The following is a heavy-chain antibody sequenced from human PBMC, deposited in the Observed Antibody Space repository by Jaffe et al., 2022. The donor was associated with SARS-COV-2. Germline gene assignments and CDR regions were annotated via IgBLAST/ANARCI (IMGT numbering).Heavy chain of an antibody. J-gene: IGHJ3*02. V-gene: IGHV3-48*02. Sequence: EVQLVESGGGLVQPGGSLRLSCAASGFTFSIYSMNWVRQAPGKGLEWVSYIGSSSSTTYYSDSVKGRFTMSRDNAKNSLYLQMNSLRDEDTAVYYCARDRVTYTSSWYGSEGFDIWGQGTKVTVSS. CDR3: ARDRVTYTSSWYGSEGFDI. D-gene: IGHD6-13*01. CDR2: IGSSSSTT. CDR1: GFTFSIYS.